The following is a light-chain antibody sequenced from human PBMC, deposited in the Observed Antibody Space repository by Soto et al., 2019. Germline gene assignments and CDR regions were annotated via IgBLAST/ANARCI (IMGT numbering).Light chain of an antibody. Sequence: DIQMTQSPSSVSASVGDRVTITCRASQNIWRLLAWYQKKPGKAPELLIYDASSLQSGVPPRFSGSGSGTDFNLTISRLQTEDFATYDCEQAGSFTITFGQGTRLEIK. J-gene: IGKJ5*01. CDR2: DAS. CDR3: EQAGSFTIT. V-gene: IGKV1-12*01. CDR1: QNIWRL.